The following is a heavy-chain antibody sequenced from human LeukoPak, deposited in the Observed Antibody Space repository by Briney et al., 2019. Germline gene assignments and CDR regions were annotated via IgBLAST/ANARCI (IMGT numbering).Heavy chain of an antibody. CDR1: GYTFTGYY. J-gene: IGHJ4*02. CDR2: INPNSGGT. D-gene: IGHD1-1*01. CDR3: AADSQKTEVPATDH. V-gene: IGHV1-2*02. Sequence: ASVKVSCKASGYTFTGYYMHWVRQAPGQGLEWMGWINPNSGGTNYAQKFQGRVTMTRDTSISTAYMELSRLRSDDTAVYFCAADSQKTEVPATDHWGQGTLVTVSS.